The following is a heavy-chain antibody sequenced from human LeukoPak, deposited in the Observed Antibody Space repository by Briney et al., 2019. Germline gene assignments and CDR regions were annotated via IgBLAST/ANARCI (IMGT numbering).Heavy chain of an antibody. D-gene: IGHD3-10*01. CDR3: AKVRRITMVRGVNSGPFDI. V-gene: IGHV3-23*01. J-gene: IGHJ3*02. CDR1: GFTFSSYA. CDR2: ISGSGGST. Sequence: PGGSLRLSCAASGFTFSSYAMSWVRQAPGKGLEWVSAISGSGGSTYYADSVKGRFTISRDNSKNTLYLQMNSLRAEDTVVYYCAKVRRITMVRGVNSGPFDIWGQGTMVTVSS.